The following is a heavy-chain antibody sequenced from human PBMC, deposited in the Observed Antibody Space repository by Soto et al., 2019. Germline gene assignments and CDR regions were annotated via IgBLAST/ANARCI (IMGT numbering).Heavy chain of an antibody. V-gene: IGHV3-23*01. CDR3: ASDPLAVTGSFVDY. D-gene: IGHD3-9*01. J-gene: IGHJ4*02. CDR1: GFTFSSYA. Sequence: GGSLRLSCAASGFTFSSYAMSWVRQAPGKGLEWVSAISGSGGSTYYADSVKGRFTISRDSSTNTVYLQMNSLRNEDTAVYYCASDPLAVTGSFVDYWGQGTLVTVS. CDR2: ISGSGGST.